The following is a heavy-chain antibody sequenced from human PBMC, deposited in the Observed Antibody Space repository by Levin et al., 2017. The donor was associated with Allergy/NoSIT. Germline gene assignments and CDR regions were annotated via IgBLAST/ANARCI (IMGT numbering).Heavy chain of an antibody. CDR2: IKRKSDGGTT. CDR3: TSDREMSSAQAFDY. D-gene: IGHD6-19*01. J-gene: IGHJ4*02. CDR1: GLTFSDDW. Sequence: GGSLRLSCAVSGLTFSDDWMNWVRQAPGKGLEWIGHIKRKSDGGTTAYAAPVKGRFTISREDSKNTLYLQMDSLKTEDTALYYCTSDREMSSAQAFDYWSQGTLVTVSP. V-gene: IGHV3-15*01.